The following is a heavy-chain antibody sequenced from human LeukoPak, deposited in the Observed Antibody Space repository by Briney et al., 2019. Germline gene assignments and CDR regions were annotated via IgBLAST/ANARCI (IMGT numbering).Heavy chain of an antibody. Sequence: GGSLRLSCAASGFTFSSYAMHWVRQAPGKGLEWVAVISYDGSNKYYADSVKGRFTISRDNSKNTLYLQMNSLRAEDTAVYYCARDYASYYDSSGYYIITSPLYYGMDVWGQGTTVTVSS. CDR2: ISYDGSNK. V-gene: IGHV3-30-3*01. CDR1: GFTFSSYA. J-gene: IGHJ6*02. D-gene: IGHD3-22*01. CDR3: ARDYASYYDSSGYYIITSPLYYGMDV.